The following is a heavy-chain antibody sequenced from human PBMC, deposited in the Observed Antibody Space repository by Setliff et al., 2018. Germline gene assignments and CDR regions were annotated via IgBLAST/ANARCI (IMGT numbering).Heavy chain of an antibody. CDR2: IKQDGSTK. V-gene: IGHV3-7*01. CDR1: GFSFSRHW. D-gene: IGHD3-22*01. CDR3: VRDDADNYDAFDN. J-gene: IGHJ3*02. Sequence: GGSLRLSCVVSGFSFSRHWMSWVCQAPGKGLEWVADIKQDGSTKYYLDSVKGRFTISRDNAKRSLYLQMNGLRADDTGVYYCVRDDADNYDAFDNWGQGTLVTVSS.